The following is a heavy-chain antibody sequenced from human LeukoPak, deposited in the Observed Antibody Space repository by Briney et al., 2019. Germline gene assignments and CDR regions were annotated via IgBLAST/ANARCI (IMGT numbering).Heavy chain of an antibody. CDR1: GFTFTSYW. CDR3: ARGAYSGGWYSATNHFDY. V-gene: IGHV4-34*01. J-gene: IGHJ4*02. Sequence: GSLRLSCAASGFTFTSYWMSWVRQPPGKGLEWIGEINHSGSTNYNPSLKSRVTIPVDTSKNQFSLKLSSVTAADTAVYYCARGAYSGGWYSATNHFDYWGQGTLVTVSS. D-gene: IGHD6-19*01. CDR2: INHSGST.